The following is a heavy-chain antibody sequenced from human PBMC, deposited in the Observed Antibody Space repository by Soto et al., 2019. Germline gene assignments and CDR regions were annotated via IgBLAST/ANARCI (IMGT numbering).Heavy chain of an antibody. D-gene: IGHD4-17*01. CDR3: ARGADGDSSPP. CDR2: IYSGGST. CDR1: GFTVSSNY. Sequence: GGSLRLSCAASGFTVSSNYMSWVRQAPGKGLEWVSVIYSGGSTYYADSVKGRFTISRDNSKNTLYLQMNSLRAEDTAVYYCARGADGDSSPPWGQGTMVTVSS. V-gene: IGHV3-66*01. J-gene: IGHJ3*01.